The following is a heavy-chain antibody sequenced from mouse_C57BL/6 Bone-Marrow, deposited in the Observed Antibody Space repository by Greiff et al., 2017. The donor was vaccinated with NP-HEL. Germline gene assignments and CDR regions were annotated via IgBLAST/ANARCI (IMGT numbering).Heavy chain of an antibody. J-gene: IGHJ2*01. CDR2: ISYDGSN. CDR3: ARGYYPDY. CDR1: GYSITSGYY. Sequence: EVHLVESGPGLVKPSQSLSLTCSVTGYSITSGYYWNWIRQFPGNKLEWMGYISYDGSNNYNPSLKNRISITRDTSKNQFFLKLNSVTTEDTATYYCARGYYPDYWGQGTTLTVSS. V-gene: IGHV3-6*01.